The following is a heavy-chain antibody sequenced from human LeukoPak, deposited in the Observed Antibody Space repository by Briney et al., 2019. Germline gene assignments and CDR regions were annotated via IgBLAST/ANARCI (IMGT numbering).Heavy chain of an antibody. CDR1: GYTFTSYG. CDR2: ISAYNGNT. J-gene: IGHJ4*02. D-gene: IGHD2-8*01. Sequence: GASVKVSCKASGYTFTSYGISWVRQAPGQGLEWMGWISAYNGNTNYAQKLQGRVTMTTDTSTSTAYMELSRLRSDDTAVYYCARDPPRSRMGYGFFVYWGQGTLVTVSS. CDR3: ARDPPRSRMGYGFFVY. V-gene: IGHV1-18*01.